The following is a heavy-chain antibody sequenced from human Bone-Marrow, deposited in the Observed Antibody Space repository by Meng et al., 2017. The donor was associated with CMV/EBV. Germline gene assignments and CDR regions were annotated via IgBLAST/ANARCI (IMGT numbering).Heavy chain of an antibody. J-gene: IGHJ6*02. CDR1: GFTFSSYD. V-gene: IGHV3-13*03. CDR2: IGTAGDT. Sequence: GESLKISCAACGFTFSSYDMHWVRQATGKGLEWVSAIGTAGDTYYPGSVKGQFTISRENAKNSLYLQMNSLRAEDTAVYYCARIIYGMDVWGQGTTVTVSS. CDR3: ARIIYGMDV.